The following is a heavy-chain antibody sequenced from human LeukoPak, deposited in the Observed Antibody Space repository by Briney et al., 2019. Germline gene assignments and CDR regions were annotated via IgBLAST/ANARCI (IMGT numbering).Heavy chain of an antibody. CDR2: IYYSGST. V-gene: IGHV4-59*12. CDR3: AREPYDFWSVNWFDP. Sequence: PSETLSLTCTVSGGSISSYYWSWIRQPPGKGLEWIGYIYYSGSTYYNPSLKSRVTISVDTSKNQFSLKLSSVTAADTAVYYCAREPYDFWSVNWFDPWGQGTLVTVSS. D-gene: IGHD3-3*01. CDR1: GGSISSYY. J-gene: IGHJ5*02.